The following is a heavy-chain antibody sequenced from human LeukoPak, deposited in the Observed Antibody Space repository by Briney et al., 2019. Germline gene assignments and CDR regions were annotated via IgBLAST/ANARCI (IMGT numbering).Heavy chain of an antibody. D-gene: IGHD3-16*01. CDR1: GFTFNNYW. J-gene: IGHJ4*02. V-gene: IGHV3-7*03. CDR3: ARGSYGYSQLWLYYFDY. Sequence: GGSLRLSCTASGFTFNNYWMTWVRQAPGKGLEWVANIMQDGREQYYVDSVRGGFTISRDNAKNSLYLEMYSLRPEDTAVYYCARGSYGYSQLWLYYFDYWGQGTLVTVSS. CDR2: IMQDGREQ.